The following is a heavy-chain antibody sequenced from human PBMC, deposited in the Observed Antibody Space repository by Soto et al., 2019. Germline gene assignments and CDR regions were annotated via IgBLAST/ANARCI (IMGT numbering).Heavy chain of an antibody. CDR1: GGTFSSYA. CDR3: ARDRLELPNWFDP. Sequence: SVKVSCKASGGTFSSYAISWVRQAPGQGLEWMGGIIPIFGTANYAQKFQGRVTITADKSTSTAYMELSSLRSEDTAVYYCARDRLELPNWFDPWGQGTLVTVSS. V-gene: IGHV1-69*06. CDR2: IIPIFGTA. D-gene: IGHD1-7*01. J-gene: IGHJ5*02.